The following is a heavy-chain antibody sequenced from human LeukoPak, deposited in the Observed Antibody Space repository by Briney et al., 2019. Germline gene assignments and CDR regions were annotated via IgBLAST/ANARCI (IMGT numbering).Heavy chain of an antibody. CDR2: LSTYWGNT. J-gene: IGHJ4*02. Sequence: GATVKLLCNVSGYLFTIHDIRWARHPPGQGLEWMGWLSTYWGNTNYVEKYQGRVNITTDTSTSTAYMELMSLRSDDTAGYYCAIYVDTATDQINDYWGQGTMVTVS. CDR1: GYLFTIHD. CDR3: AIYVDTATDQINDY. V-gene: IGHV1-18*04. D-gene: IGHD5-18*01.